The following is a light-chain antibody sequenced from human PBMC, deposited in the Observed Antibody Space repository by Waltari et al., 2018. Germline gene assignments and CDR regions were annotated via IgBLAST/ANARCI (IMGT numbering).Light chain of an antibody. Sequence: QSVVTQPPSASGTPGQRVSISCSGSRSNIGSKYVYWYQVLPGMAPKLLIYRDNERPSGVPDRFSGSKSGTSASLAISALRSEDESDYYCATWDDGLSGVIFGGGTKLTVL. CDR3: ATWDDGLSGVI. CDR2: RDN. CDR1: RSNIGSKY. J-gene: IGLJ2*01. V-gene: IGLV1-47*01.